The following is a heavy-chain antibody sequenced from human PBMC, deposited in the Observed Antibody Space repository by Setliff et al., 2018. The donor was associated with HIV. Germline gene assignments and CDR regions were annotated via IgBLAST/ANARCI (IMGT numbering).Heavy chain of an antibody. J-gene: IGHJ3*02. Sequence: SETLSLTCAVYGGSFSGYYWGWIRQPTGKGLEWLGTVYYNGATQYSPSFKSRVAISVDTSKKQFSLNLSSATAADTAVYYCARRNWNYGTVYPFDIWGQGTMVTVSS. CDR3: ARRNWNYGTVYPFDI. CDR1: GGSFSGYY. V-gene: IGHV4-34*01. D-gene: IGHD1-7*01. CDR2: VYYNGAT.